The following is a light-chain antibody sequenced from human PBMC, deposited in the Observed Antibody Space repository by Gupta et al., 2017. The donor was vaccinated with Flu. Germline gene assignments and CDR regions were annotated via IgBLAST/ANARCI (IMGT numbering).Light chain of an antibody. J-gene: IGLJ2*01. CDR2: MNN. Sequence: TISCSGSSSNIGTNTVAWYQQLPGTTPNLLIYMNNQRPSGVPDRFSGSKSGTSASLAISGLQSEDEADYYCSTWSDGLNGPHFLFGGGTKLTVL. V-gene: IGLV1-44*01. CDR1: SSNIGTNT. CDR3: STWSDGLNGPHFL.